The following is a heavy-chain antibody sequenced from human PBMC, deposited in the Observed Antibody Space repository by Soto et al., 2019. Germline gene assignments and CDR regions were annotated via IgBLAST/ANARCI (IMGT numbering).Heavy chain of an antibody. J-gene: IGHJ5*02. V-gene: IGHV4-31*11. D-gene: IGHD2-21*01. CDR1: GAALNSGNYY. CDR2: IYVTGAV. CDR3: ARLRIATNHYKWFDP. Sequence: SETLSLTCGVSGAALNSGNYYWSWIRQVPGKGLEWIGHIYVTGAVDYNPSLRDRSTISQDTSERQFSLNLRLVTAADTAVYYCARLRIATNHYKWFDPCGQGTLVTVSS.